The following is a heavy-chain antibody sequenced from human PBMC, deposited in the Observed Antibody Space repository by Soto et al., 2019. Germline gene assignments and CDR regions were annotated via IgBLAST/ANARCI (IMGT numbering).Heavy chain of an antibody. D-gene: IGHD3-22*01. CDR3: AKGMYYYDSSGYRLFDY. CDR1: GFTFRNYA. Sequence: GVSLRLSCAASGFTFRNYAMNWVRQAPGKGLEWVSGISVSGGSTYYADSVKGRFTVSRDNSKNTVFLQMNSLRAEDTAVYFCAKGMYYYDSSGYRLFDYWGKGTLVTVSS. V-gene: IGHV3-23*01. J-gene: IGHJ4*02. CDR2: ISVSGGST.